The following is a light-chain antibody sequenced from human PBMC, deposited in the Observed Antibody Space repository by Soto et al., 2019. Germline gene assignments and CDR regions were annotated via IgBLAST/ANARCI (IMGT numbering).Light chain of an antibody. CDR1: QSVSSSY. Sequence: EIVLTQSPDTLSLSPGERATLSCRASQSVSSSYLAWYQQKPGQAPRLLISGASSRATGIPDRFSGSGSGTDFTLTISRLEPEDFAVYYCQQSDNSPRTFGQGTKVDNK. J-gene: IGKJ1*01. CDR2: GAS. V-gene: IGKV3-20*01. CDR3: QQSDNSPRT.